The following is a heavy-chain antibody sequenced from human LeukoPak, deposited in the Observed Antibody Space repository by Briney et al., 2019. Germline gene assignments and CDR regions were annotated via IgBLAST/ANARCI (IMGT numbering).Heavy chain of an antibody. V-gene: IGHV4-59*11. D-gene: IGHD3-22*01. CDR2: IYYSGST. CDR1: GGSFSGHY. Sequence: SETLSLTCGVSGGSFSGHYWSWIRQPPGKGLEWIGYIYYSGSTNYNPSLKSRVTISVDTSKNQFSLKLSSVTAADTAVYYCAKADYDSEFDYWGQGTLVTVSS. CDR3: AKADYDSEFDY. J-gene: IGHJ4*02.